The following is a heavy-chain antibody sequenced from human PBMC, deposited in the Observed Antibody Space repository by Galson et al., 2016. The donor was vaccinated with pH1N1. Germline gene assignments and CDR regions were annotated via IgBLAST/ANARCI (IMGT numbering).Heavy chain of an antibody. D-gene: IGHD1-7*01. CDR3: TKARVGNYYFNY. J-gene: IGHJ4*02. Sequence: SLRLSCAASGFTFGDYAMRWVRQAPGKGLEYVSSISTSSGTTYYGDSVRGRFTISRDNSKNTVYLQMNSLRAEDTAIYYCTKARVGNYYFNYWGQGSPVTVSS. V-gene: IGHV3-23*01. CDR1: GFTFGDYA. CDR2: ISTSSGTT.